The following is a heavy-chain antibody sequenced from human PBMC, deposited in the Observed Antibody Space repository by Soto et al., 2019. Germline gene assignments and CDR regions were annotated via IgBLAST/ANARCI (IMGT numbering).Heavy chain of an antibody. Sequence: QVQLVESGGGLVKPGGSLRLSCAASGFTFSDYYMSWIRQAPGKGLEWVSYISSSGSTIYYADSVKGRFTISRDNAKNSLYLQMNSLRAEDTAVYYCARDRRRKAPRLTLDTAMVAFDYWGQGTLVTVSS. D-gene: IGHD5-18*01. CDR2: ISSSGSTI. CDR3: ARDRRRKAPRLTLDTAMVAFDY. J-gene: IGHJ4*02. CDR1: GFTFSDYY. V-gene: IGHV3-11*01.